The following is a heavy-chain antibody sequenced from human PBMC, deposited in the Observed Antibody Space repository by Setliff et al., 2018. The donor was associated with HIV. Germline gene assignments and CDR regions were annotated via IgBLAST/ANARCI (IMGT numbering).Heavy chain of an antibody. CDR3: ARGGKRAFDI. Sequence: PSETLSLTCTVSGDSINSHFWTWIRQSPRKGLEWIGDISSTGAAWYNPSLKSRVTMSTDTSKIHFSLTLSSVSGADTALYYCARGGKRAFDIWGQGAMVTVSS. J-gene: IGHJ3*02. V-gene: IGHV4-59*11. CDR2: ISSTGAA. CDR1: GDSINSHF.